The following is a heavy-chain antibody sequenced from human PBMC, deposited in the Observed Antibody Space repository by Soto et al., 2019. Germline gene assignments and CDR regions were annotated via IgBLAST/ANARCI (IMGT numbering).Heavy chain of an antibody. V-gene: IGHV1-2*04. D-gene: IGHD1-26*01. J-gene: IGHJ5*02. CDR3: ARWVGASNWFDP. Sequence: QVHLVQSGAEVKEPGASVKVSCKTSGYTFTGYHIQWVRQAPGQGLEWMGWINTNTGDTNYAQKFQGWVTMTRDTSINKAYVQLSILTSDDTAVYYCARWVGASNWFDPWGQGTMVTVSS. CDR2: INTNTGDT. CDR1: GYTFTGYH.